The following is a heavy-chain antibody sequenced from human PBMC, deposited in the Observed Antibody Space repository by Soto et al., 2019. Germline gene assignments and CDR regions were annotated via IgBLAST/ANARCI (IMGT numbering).Heavy chain of an antibody. CDR2: ISSGSSNI. CDR3: ASATVVAGTFDF. CDR1: GSAFRSYN. V-gene: IGHV3-21*01. J-gene: IGHJ4*02. D-gene: IGHD2-15*01. Sequence: PGGSLTLSCAGSGSAFRSYNMNWVRQPPGKGLEWVASISSGSSNIYYADSVKGRFTISRDNAKDSLYLQMDSLRAEDSAVYYCASATVVAGTFDFWGQGTLLTVSS.